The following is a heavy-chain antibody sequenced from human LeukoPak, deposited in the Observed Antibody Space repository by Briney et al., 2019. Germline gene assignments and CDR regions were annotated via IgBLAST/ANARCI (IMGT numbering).Heavy chain of an antibody. CDR3: ARVRVGTTTFDY. D-gene: IGHD1-26*01. CDR1: GFTFSSYA. J-gene: IGHJ4*02. CDR2: ISGSGGNT. Sequence: GGSLRLSCAASGFTFSSYAMSWVRQAPGKGLEWVSSISGSGGNTYYVDSVMGRFTISRDNAKNTLYMQMNSLRAEDTAVYYCARVRVGTTTFDYWGQGTLVTVSS. V-gene: IGHV3-23*01.